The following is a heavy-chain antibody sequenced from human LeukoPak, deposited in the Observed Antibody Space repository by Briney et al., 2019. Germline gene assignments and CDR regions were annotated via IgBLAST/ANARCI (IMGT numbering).Heavy chain of an antibody. Sequence: VASVKVSCKTSGYTFTGYYIHWVRQAPGQGLEWMGWINPNSGGTNYAQKFQGRVTMTRDTSISTAYMELSRLRSDDTAVYYCARDMYYYDSSGYLLLWGQGTLVTVSS. CDR3: ARDMYYYDSSGYLLL. D-gene: IGHD3-22*01. V-gene: IGHV1-2*02. CDR1: GYTFTGYY. J-gene: IGHJ4*02. CDR2: INPNSGGT.